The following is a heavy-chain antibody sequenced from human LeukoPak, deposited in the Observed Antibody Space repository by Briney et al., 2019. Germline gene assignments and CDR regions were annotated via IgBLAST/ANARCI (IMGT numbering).Heavy chain of an antibody. D-gene: IGHD1-14*01. CDR1: GGSVSGHY. V-gene: IGHV4-59*08. CDR3: ARHRGQYNAHDAFDI. CDR2: ILYSGST. J-gene: IGHJ3*02. Sequence: PSETLSLTCTVCGGSVSGHYWSWIRQTPGKGLEWIGYILYSGSTRYNPSLGSRVTVSVDMSKDLFSLKLTSVTAADTALYYCARHRGQYNAHDAFDIWGQGTLVAVSS.